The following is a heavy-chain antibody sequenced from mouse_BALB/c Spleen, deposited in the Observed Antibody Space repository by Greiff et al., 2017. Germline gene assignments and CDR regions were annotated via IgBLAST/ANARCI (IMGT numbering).Heavy chain of an antibody. CDR2: ISSGGGST. V-gene: IGHV5-12-1*01. CDR1: GFAFSSYD. J-gene: IGHJ2*01. D-gene: IGHD1-2*01. Sequence: EVQLVESGGGLVKPGGSLKLSCAASGFAFSSYDMSWVRQTPEKRLEWVAYISSGGGSTYYPDTVKGRFTISRDNAKNTLYLQMSSLKSEDTAMYYCARQRGNYYGYVFDYWGQGTTLTVSS. CDR3: ARQRGNYYGYVFDY.